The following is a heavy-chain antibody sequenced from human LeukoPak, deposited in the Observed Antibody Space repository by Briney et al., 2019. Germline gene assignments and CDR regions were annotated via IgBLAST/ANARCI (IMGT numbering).Heavy chain of an antibody. V-gene: IGHV3-48*01. J-gene: IGHJ4*02. CDR3: ARASHYSGWGYFDY. CDR1: GFTFRSYG. D-gene: IGHD1-26*01. Sequence: GGSLRLSCVASGFTFRSYGMNWVRQAPRKGLEWVANIDERRTVNYADSVKGRFTISRHNSKNTLYLQMNSLRAEDTAVYYCARASHYSGWGYFDYWGQGTLVTVSS. CDR2: IDERRTV.